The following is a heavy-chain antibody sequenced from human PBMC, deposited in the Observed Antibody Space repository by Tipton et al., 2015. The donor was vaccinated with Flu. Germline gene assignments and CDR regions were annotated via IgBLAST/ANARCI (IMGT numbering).Heavy chain of an antibody. V-gene: IGHV4-59*12. Sequence: TLSLTCTVSGDSMGTYSWSWIRQPPGKGLEWIGYTTYSGTTNYNPSLQSRVTMSVDTSRNQFSLSLTSVTAADAAIYYCARSGSYHHYYFDLWGRGTLVSVSS. D-gene: IGHD1-26*01. CDR2: TTYSGTT. CDR1: GDSMGTYS. J-gene: IGHJ2*01. CDR3: ARSGSYHHYYFDL.